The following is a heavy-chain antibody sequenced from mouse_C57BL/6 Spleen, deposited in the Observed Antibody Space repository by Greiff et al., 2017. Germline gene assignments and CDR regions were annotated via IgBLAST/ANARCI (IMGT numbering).Heavy chain of an antibody. Sequence: QVQLKQSGPELVTPGASVKISCQASGYSFPSYYIPWVKQRPGQGLEWIGWIYPGIGNTTYNEKFNGKATLTADTSSRTAYKQLSSLTSEYSAVYYCARSSLVIATVVATDLGAMDYWGQGTSVTVSS. V-gene: IGHV1-66*01. CDR3: ARSSLVIATVVATDLGAMDY. CDR1: GYSFPSYY. D-gene: IGHD1-1*01. CDR2: IYPGIGNT. J-gene: IGHJ4*01.